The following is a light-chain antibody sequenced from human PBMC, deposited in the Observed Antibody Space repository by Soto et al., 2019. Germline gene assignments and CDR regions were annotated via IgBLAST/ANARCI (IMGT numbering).Light chain of an antibody. CDR1: QAVNTR. CDR3: QQYNSYWT. Sequence: EIVLTQSPATLSSFPGDRVTLSCRASQAVNTRLAWYQHKPGQAPRLLIYLTSNRAAGIPARFSGSGSGTDFTLTISSLQPEDFATYYCQQYNSYWTFGQGTKVDIK. V-gene: IGKV3D-15*01. J-gene: IGKJ1*01. CDR2: LTS.